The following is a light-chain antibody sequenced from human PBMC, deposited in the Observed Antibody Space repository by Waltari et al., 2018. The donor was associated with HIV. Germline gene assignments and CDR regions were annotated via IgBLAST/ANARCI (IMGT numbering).Light chain of an antibody. J-gene: IGLJ2*01. Sequence: QSVLTQPPSASGTPGQRVTISCSVSSSNIGTQYIYSYAQLPETAPKLLIYRNNQRPSGVPDRFSGSKSGTSVFLAISGLRSEDEADYYCAAWDENLSGRVVFGGGTKLTVL. V-gene: IGLV1-47*01. CDR1: SSNIGTQY. CDR2: RNN. CDR3: AAWDENLSGRVV.